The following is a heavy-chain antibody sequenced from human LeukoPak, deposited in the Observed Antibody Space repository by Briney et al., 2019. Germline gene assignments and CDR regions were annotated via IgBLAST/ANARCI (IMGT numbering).Heavy chain of an antibody. Sequence: ASVKASCKASGYTFTGYYMHWVRQAPGQGLEWMGRINPNSGGTNYAQKFQGRVTMTRDTSISTAYMELSRLRSDDTAVYYCARDLGYCSSTSCPKSWYDDYWGQGTLVTVSS. CDR1: GYTFTGYY. V-gene: IGHV1-2*06. D-gene: IGHD2-2*01. CDR2: INPNSGGT. CDR3: ARDLGYCSSTSCPKSWYDDY. J-gene: IGHJ4*02.